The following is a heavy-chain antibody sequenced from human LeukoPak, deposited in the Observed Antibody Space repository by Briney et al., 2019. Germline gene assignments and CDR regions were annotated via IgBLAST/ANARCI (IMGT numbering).Heavy chain of an antibody. D-gene: IGHD3-22*01. Sequence: GGSLRPSCAASGFTFSSYWMHWVRQAPGKGLVWVSRINSDGSSTSYADSVKGRFSISRDNAKNTLYLQMNSLRAEDTAVYYCARGGYYDSSGSDYWGQGTLVTVSS. CDR3: ARGGYYDSSGSDY. CDR1: GFTFSSYW. CDR2: INSDGSST. J-gene: IGHJ4*02. V-gene: IGHV3-74*01.